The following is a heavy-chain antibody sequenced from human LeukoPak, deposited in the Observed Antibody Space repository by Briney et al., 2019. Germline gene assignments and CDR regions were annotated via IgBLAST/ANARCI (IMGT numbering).Heavy chain of an antibody. Sequence: GGSLRLSCAASGFTFSNHAMHWVRQAPGSGLEWVAVISYDGNNKYYADSVKGRFTISRDNSKNTLYLQMNSLTVEDTAVYYCAQDIAVDYYFDYWGQGTLVTVSS. V-gene: IGHV3-30-3*01. J-gene: IGHJ4*02. CDR1: GFTFSNHA. CDR2: ISYDGNNK. CDR3: AQDIAVDYYFDY. D-gene: IGHD6-19*01.